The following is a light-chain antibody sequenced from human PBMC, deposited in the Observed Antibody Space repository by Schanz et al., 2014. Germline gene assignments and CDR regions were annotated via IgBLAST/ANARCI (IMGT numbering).Light chain of an antibody. Sequence: DIQMTPSPSSLSSSVGDRVTITCRASQSISSYLNWYQQKPGKAPKLLIYGASGLQSGVPSRFSGSGSGTDFTRTISSLQLEDFATYYCQQSGTFGQGTRLEIK. CDR1: QSISSY. CDR3: QQSGT. V-gene: IGKV1-39*01. CDR2: GAS. J-gene: IGKJ5*01.